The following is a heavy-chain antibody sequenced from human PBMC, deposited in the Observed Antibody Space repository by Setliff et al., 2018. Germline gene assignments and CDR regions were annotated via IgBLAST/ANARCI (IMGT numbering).Heavy chain of an antibody. Sequence: ASVKVSCKASGYTFTDYGVTWVRQAPGQGLEWVGWISPYSGNAYYAPKFQGRVIMTTDTSTTTAYMDLRSLRPDDTAIYYCAISSLSICSGGSCPNAFDIWGQGTLVTVSS. D-gene: IGHD2-15*01. CDR1: GYTFTDYG. V-gene: IGHV1-18*01. CDR2: ISPYSGNA. J-gene: IGHJ3*02. CDR3: AISSLSICSGGSCPNAFDI.